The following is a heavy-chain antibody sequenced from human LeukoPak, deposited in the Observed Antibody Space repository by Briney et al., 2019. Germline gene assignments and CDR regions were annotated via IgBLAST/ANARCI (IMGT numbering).Heavy chain of an antibody. V-gene: IGHV3-48*03. CDR2: ISNSGSTI. CDR1: GFTFSSYE. Sequence: PGGSLRLSCAASGFTFSSYEMNWVRQAPGKGLEWVSYISNSGSTIYYADSVKGRFTISRDNAKNSLYLQMNSLRAEDTAVYYCAREPYSGYDGGYYYYYYYMDVWGKGTTVTVSS. D-gene: IGHD5-12*01. CDR3: AREPYSGYDGGYYYYYYYMDV. J-gene: IGHJ6*03.